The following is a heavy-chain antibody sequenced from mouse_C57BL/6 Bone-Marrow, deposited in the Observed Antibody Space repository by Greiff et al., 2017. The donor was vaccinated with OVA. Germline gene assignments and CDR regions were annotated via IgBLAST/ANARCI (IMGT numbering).Heavy chain of an antibody. CDR3: TTHYGSSYKAMDY. CDR1: GFNIKDDY. V-gene: IGHV14-4*01. J-gene: IGHJ4*01. CDR2: IDPANGDT. Sequence: VQLQQSGAELVRPGASVKLSCTASGFNIKDDYMHWVKQRPEQGLEWIGWIDPANGDTEYASKFQGKATITADTSSNTAYLQLSSLTSEDTAVYYCTTHYGSSYKAMDYWGQGTSVTVSS. D-gene: IGHD1-1*01.